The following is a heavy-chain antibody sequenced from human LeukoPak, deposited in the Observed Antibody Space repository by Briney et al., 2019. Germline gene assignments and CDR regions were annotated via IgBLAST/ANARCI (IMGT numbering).Heavy chain of an antibody. J-gene: IGHJ4*02. V-gene: IGHV3-23*01. CDR2: INSSGGRT. Sequence: GGSLRLSCTTSRFTFSSSAMSWVRQAPGKGLEWVSDINSSGGRTYYADSVKGRFTISRDNAKNSLYLQMNSLRAEDTAVYYCARDRMGGHDYWGQGTLVTVSS. CDR1: RFTFSSSA. CDR3: ARDRMGGHDY. D-gene: IGHD2-15*01.